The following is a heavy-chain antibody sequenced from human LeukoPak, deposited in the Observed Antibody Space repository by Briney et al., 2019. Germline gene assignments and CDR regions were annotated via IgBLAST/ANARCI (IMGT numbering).Heavy chain of an antibody. J-gene: IGHJ5*02. V-gene: IGHV3-23*01. CDR2: ISVNGETT. D-gene: IGHD6-19*01. CDR1: GFSVSSFG. Sequence: GGSLRLSCVVSGFSVSSFGTSWVRQAPGKGLEWISAISVNGETTYYADSVKGRFIISRDTSKNTLYLQLSSLRAEDTAVYYCAQGYSTGWYPSWGRGSLVSVSS. CDR3: AQGYSTGWYPS.